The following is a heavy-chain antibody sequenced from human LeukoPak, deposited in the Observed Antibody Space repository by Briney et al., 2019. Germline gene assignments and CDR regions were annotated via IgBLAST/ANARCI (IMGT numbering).Heavy chain of an antibody. J-gene: IGHJ6*03. CDR2: IKSKTDGGTT. CDR1: GFTFSSYA. CDR3: TTEYDFWSQGHYYYMDV. V-gene: IGHV3-15*01. D-gene: IGHD3-3*01. Sequence: PGGSLRLSCAASGFTFSSYAMSWVRQAPGKGLEWVGRIKSKTDGGTTDYAAPVKGRFTISRDDSKNTLYLQMNSLKTEDTAVYYCTTEYDFWSQGHYYYMDVWGKGTTVTVSS.